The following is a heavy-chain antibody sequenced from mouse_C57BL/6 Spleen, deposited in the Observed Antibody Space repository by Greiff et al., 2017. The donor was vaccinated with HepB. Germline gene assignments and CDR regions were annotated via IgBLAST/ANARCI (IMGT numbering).Heavy chain of an antibody. Sequence: EVMLVESGGGLVKPGGSLKLSCAASGFTFSDYGMHWVRQAPEKGLEWVAYISSGGDYIYYADTVKGRFTISRDNARNTLYLQMSSLKSEDTAMYYCTREHRFDYWGQGTTLTVSS. CDR3: TREHRFDY. CDR1: GFTFSDYG. CDR2: ISSGGDYI. V-gene: IGHV5-17*03. J-gene: IGHJ2*01.